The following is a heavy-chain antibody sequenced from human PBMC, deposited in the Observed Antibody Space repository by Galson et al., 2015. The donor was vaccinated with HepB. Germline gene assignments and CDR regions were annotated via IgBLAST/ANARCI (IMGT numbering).Heavy chain of an antibody. J-gene: IGHJ2*01. Sequence: TLSLTCTVSGDSISSYYWSWIRQPPGKGLEWIGFIYYSGSTNSNPSLKSRVNISLDTSKNQLSLKLTSVTAADTAGYYCARPSPPAFCGGDCYYPYWYFDVWGRGTLVTVSS. CDR2: IYYSGST. D-gene: IGHD2-21*02. V-gene: IGHV4-59*08. CDR1: GDSISSYY. CDR3: ARPSPPAFCGGDCYYPYWYFDV.